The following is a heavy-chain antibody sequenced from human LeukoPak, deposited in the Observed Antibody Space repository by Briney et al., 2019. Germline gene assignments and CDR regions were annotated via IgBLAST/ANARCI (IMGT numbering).Heavy chain of an antibody. Sequence: GGSLRLSCAASGFTFSSYSMNWVRQAPGKGLEWVSSISTSSGYIYYADSVKGRFTISRDNAKNSLYLQMNSLRAEDTAIYYCARVVSSGWYSQYYFDYWGQETLVTVSS. D-gene: IGHD6-19*01. V-gene: IGHV3-21*01. CDR2: ISTSSGYI. CDR3: ARVVSSGWYSQYYFDY. CDR1: GFTFSSYS. J-gene: IGHJ4*02.